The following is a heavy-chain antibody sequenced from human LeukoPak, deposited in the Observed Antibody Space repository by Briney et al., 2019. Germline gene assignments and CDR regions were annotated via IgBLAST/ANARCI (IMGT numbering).Heavy chain of an antibody. D-gene: IGHD6-13*01. J-gene: IGHJ4*02. CDR3: ASGIAAAYLFDY. CDR1: GYTFTSYA. Sequence: ASVRVSCKASGYTFTSYAMHWVRQAPGQRLEWMGWINAGNGNTKYSQKFQGRVTITRDTSASTAYMELSSLRSEDTAVYYCASGIAAAYLFDYWGQGTLVTVSS. V-gene: IGHV1-3*01. CDR2: INAGNGNT.